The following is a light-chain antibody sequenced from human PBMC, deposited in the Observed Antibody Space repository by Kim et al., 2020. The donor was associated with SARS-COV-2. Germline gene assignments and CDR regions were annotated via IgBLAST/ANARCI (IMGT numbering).Light chain of an antibody. CDR2: GAS. Sequence: SPGERASLSCRASEIISSSHLAWYQQKPGQAPRLLIYGASSRATGIPDRFSGSASGRDFTLTIRRLEPEDFAVYYCQQYAGSLPNAFGQGTKLEI. V-gene: IGKV3-20*01. J-gene: IGKJ2*01. CDR3: QQYAGSLPNA. CDR1: EIISSSH.